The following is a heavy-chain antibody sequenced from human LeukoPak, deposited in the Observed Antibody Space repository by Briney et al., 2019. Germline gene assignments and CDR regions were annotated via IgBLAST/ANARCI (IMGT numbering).Heavy chain of an antibody. CDR1: GYTFTSYA. D-gene: IGHD3-22*01. CDR3: AREDQYYYDSSGTWGYWFDP. Sequence: ASVKVSCKTSGYTFTSYAINWVRQAPGQGLEWMGWINPNSGGTNYAQKFQGRVTMTRDTSISTAYMELSRLRSDDTAVYYCAREDQYYYDSSGTWGYWFDPWGQGTLVTVSS. CDR2: INPNSGGT. V-gene: IGHV1-2*02. J-gene: IGHJ5*02.